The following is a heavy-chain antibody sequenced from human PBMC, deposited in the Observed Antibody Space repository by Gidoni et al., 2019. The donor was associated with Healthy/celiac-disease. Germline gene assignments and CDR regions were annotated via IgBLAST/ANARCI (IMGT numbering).Heavy chain of an antibody. D-gene: IGHD1-26*01. CDR2: ST. Sequence: STYYNPSLKSRVTISVDTSKNQFSLKLSSVTAADTAVYYCASLGVVGATVDYWGQGTLVTVSS. J-gene: IGHJ4*02. CDR3: ASLGVVGATVDY. V-gene: IGHV4-39*01.